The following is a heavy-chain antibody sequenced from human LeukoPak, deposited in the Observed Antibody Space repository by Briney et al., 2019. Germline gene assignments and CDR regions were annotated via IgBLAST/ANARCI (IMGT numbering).Heavy chain of an antibody. CDR1: GFTFSTYG. CDR3: AKDTGAYYYDSSDNPEPLSY. V-gene: IGHV3-30*18. CDR2: ISYDGNKK. Sequence: GRSLRLSCAASGFTFSTYGMHWVRQAPGKGLEWVAVISYDGNKKYSADSMKGRFTISRDNSKNTLYLQMNSLRADDTAVYYCAKDTGAYYYDSSDNPEPLSYWGQGTLVTVSS. J-gene: IGHJ4*02. D-gene: IGHD3-22*01.